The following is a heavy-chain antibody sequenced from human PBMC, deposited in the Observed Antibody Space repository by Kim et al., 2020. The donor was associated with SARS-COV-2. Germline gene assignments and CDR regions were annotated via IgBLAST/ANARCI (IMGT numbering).Heavy chain of an antibody. CDR3: ASRGLAATGGYY. J-gene: IGHJ4*02. V-gene: IGHV1-69*02. D-gene: IGHD2-15*01. Sequence: NYAQKFQGRVTITADKSTSTAYMELSSLRSEDTAVYYCASRGLAATGGYYWGQGTLVTVSS.